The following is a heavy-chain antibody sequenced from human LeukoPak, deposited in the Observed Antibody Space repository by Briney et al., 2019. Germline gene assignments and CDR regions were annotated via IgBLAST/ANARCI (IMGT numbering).Heavy chain of an antibody. D-gene: IGHD6-13*01. J-gene: IGHJ4*02. CDR1: GYSISSGYY. Sequence: PSETLSLTCTVSGYSISSGYYWGWIRQPPGKGLEWIGSIYHSGSTYYNPSLKSRVTISVDTSKNQFSLKLSSVTAADTAVYYCARRKGGAAALLDYWGQGTLVTVSS. CDR3: ARRKGGAAALLDY. V-gene: IGHV4-38-2*02. CDR2: IYHSGST.